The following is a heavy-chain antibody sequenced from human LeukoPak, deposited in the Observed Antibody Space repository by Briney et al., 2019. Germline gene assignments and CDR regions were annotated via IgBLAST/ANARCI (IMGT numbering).Heavy chain of an antibody. CDR1: GGSISSSDYY. CDR2: IYYSGIT. J-gene: IGHJ4*02. Sequence: SETLSLTCTVSGGSISSSDYYWSWIRQPPGKGLEWIGYIYYSGITYYNLSLRSRFTISVDTSKNQFSLKLSSVTAADTAVFYCARVGCSSTSCPYYFDYWGQGTLVTVSS. V-gene: IGHV4-30-4*08. CDR3: ARVGCSSTSCPYYFDY. D-gene: IGHD2-2*01.